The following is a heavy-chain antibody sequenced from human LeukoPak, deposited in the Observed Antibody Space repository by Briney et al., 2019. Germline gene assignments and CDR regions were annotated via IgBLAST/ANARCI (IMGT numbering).Heavy chain of an antibody. CDR3: ATAVAGTCFDY. CDR2: ISYDGSNK. J-gene: IGHJ4*02. Sequence: GRSLRLSCAASGFTFSSYGMHWVRQAPGKGLEWVVVISYDGSNKYYADSVKGRFTISRDNSKNTLYLQMNSLRAEDTAVYYCATAVAGTCFDYWGQGTLVTVSS. CDR1: GFTFSSYG. D-gene: IGHD6-19*01. V-gene: IGHV3-30*03.